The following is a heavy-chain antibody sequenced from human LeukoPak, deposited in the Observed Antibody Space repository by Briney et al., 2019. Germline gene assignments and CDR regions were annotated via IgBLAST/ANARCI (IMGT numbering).Heavy chain of an antibody. V-gene: IGHV1-69*05. D-gene: IGHD2-2*01. Sequence: SVKVSCKASGGTFSSYAISWVRQAPGQGLEWMGRIIPIFGTANYAQKFQGRVTITTDESTSTAYMELSSLRSEDTAVYYCAREVVVSAATYYYYYYMDVWGKGTTVTVSS. CDR2: IIPIFGTA. J-gene: IGHJ6*03. CDR1: GGTFSSYA. CDR3: AREVVVSAATYYYYYYMDV.